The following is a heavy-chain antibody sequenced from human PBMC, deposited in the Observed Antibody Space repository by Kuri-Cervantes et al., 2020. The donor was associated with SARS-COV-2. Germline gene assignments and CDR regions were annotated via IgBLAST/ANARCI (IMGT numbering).Heavy chain of an antibody. CDR1: GFTVSNKS. Sequence: GESLKISCEASGFTVSNKSMAWVRQAPGKRLNCVSVINSGGNTYYADPVKGRFTISRDSSKNTLYLQMNNLSAADTAVYYCTRADISGSNKWFFNLWGRGTLVTVSS. J-gene: IGHJ2*01. D-gene: IGHD3-22*01. CDR3: TRADISGSNKWFFNL. CDR2: INSGGNT. V-gene: IGHV3-53*01.